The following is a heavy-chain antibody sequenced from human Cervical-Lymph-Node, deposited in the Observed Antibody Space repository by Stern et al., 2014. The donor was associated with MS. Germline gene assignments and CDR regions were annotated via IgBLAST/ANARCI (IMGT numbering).Heavy chain of an antibody. D-gene: IGHD6-19*01. CDR2: IWYDGSNK. J-gene: IGHJ4*02. V-gene: IGHV3-33*01. CDR1: GFTFSSYG. CDR3: AREPAVAGTFDY. Sequence: QVQLVQSGGGVVQPGRSLRLSCAASGFTFSSYGMHWVRQAPGKGLEWVAVIWYDGSNKYYASSVKGRFPISRDNSKNTLYLQMNSLRAEDTAVYYCAREPAVAGTFDYWGQGTLVTVSS.